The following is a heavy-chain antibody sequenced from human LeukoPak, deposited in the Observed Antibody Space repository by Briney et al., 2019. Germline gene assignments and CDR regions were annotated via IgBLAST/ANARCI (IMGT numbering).Heavy chain of an antibody. CDR3: ARGPAGAWEDSSGYYTPFDLDDI. J-gene: IGHJ3*02. Sequence: ETLSLTCTVSGGSISSYFWSWIRQPPGKGLEWVSSISSSSSYIYYADSVKGRFTISRDNAKNSLYLQMNSLRAEDTAVYYCARGPAGAWEDSSGYYTPFDLDDIWGQGTMVTVSS. D-gene: IGHD3-22*01. CDR2: ISSSSSYI. CDR1: GGSISSYF. V-gene: IGHV3-21*01.